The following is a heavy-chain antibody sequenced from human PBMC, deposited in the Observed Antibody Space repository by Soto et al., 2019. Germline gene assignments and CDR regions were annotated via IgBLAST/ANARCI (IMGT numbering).Heavy chain of an antibody. D-gene: IGHD4-17*01. Sequence: GSLRLSCAASGFTLSSYHMDWVRQAPGKGLEWVSYINTGSTIIYYTDSVKGRFTISRDSARNSLYLQMDSLRAEDTAVYYCARDGSTETTNFHYAMDVWGQGTTVTVSS. V-gene: IGHV3-48*03. CDR2: INTGSTII. CDR3: ARDGSTETTNFHYAMDV. J-gene: IGHJ6*02. CDR1: GFTLSSYH.